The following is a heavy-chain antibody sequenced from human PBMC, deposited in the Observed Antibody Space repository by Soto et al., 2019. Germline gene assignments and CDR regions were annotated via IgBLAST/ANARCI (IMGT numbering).Heavy chain of an antibody. CDR1: GGTFSSYS. CDR2: IIPIFGTA. CDR3: ARDRGYYYDSSGYQLDRYYYYGMDV. Sequence: GASVKVSCKASGGTFSSYSISWVRQAPGQGLEWMGGIIPIFGTANYAQKFQGRVTITADESTSTAYMELSSLRSEDTAVYYCARDRGYYYDSSGYQLDRYYYYGMDVWGQGTTVTVSS. D-gene: IGHD3-22*01. V-gene: IGHV1-69*13. J-gene: IGHJ6*02.